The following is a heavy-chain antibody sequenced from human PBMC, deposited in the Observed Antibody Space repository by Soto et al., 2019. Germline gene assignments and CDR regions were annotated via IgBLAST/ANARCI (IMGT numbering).Heavy chain of an antibody. Sequence: QVQLQESGPGLVKPSQTLSLTCTVSGGSISSGGYYWSWIRQHPGKGLEWIGYIYYSGSTYYNPSLKRRVXXSVDTSKNQFSLKLSSVTAAGTAVYYCAGIYSGSPGGTLRYWGQGTLVTVSS. J-gene: IGHJ4*02. CDR1: GGSISSGGYY. V-gene: IGHV4-31*03. CDR2: IYYSGST. CDR3: AGIYSGSPGGTLRY. D-gene: IGHD1-26*01.